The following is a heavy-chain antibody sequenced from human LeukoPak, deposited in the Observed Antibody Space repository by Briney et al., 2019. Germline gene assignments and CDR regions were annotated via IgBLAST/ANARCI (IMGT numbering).Heavy chain of an antibody. D-gene: IGHD3-22*01. Sequence: ASVKVSCKASGYTFTSYYMHWVRQAPGQGLEWMGIINPSGGSTSYAQKFQGRDTMTRDTSTSTVYMELRSLRSDDTAVYYCARGQDYYDSSGYYLNWFDPWGQGTLVTVSS. CDR2: INPSGGST. CDR3: ARGQDYYDSSGYYLNWFDP. J-gene: IGHJ5*02. V-gene: IGHV1-46*01. CDR1: GYTFTSYY.